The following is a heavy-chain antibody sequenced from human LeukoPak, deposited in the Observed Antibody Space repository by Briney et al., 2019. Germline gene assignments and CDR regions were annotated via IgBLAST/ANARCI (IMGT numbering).Heavy chain of an antibody. V-gene: IGHV3-15*01. CDR1: GFTFSNAR. Sequence: GGSLRLSCAASGFTFSNARMTWVRQAPGKGLEWVGHIKSKTDGGTTDYAAPVKGRFTISRDDSKNTLYLQMNSLKTEDTAVYYCTTSGGYYDSSGLIDYWGQGTLVTVSS. D-gene: IGHD3-22*01. CDR3: TTSGGYYDSSGLIDY. CDR2: IKSKTDGGTT. J-gene: IGHJ4*02.